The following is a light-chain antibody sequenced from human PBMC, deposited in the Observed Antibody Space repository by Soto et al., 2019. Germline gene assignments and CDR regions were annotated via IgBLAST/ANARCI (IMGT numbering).Light chain of an antibody. CDR2: EVT. Sequence: QSVLTQPASVSGSPGQSITISCTGTSSDIGAYNYVSWYQQHPGKAPKLLIYEVTNRPSGVSDRFSGSKSGNTASLTISGLQAEDEANYYCQSYDSGVTGSVFGTGTKLTVL. CDR3: QSYDSGVTGSV. CDR1: SSDIGAYNY. V-gene: IGLV2-14*01. J-gene: IGLJ1*01.